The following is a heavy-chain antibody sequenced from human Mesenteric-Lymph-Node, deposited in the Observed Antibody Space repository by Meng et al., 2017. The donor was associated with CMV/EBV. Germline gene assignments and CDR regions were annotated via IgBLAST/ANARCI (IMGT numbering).Heavy chain of an antibody. CDR2: ISSSSSYI. D-gene: IGHD2-2*01. CDR1: GFTFSDYE. V-gene: IGHV3-21*01. J-gene: IGHJ6*02. CDR3: ARDSAGYCSSTSCYSYYYYGMDV. Sequence: GESLKISCAASGFTFSDYEMNWVRQAPGKGLEWVSSISSSSSYIYYADSVKGRFTISRDNAKNSLYLQMNSLRAEDTAVYYCARDSAGYCSSTSCYSYYYYGMDVWGQGTTVTVSS.